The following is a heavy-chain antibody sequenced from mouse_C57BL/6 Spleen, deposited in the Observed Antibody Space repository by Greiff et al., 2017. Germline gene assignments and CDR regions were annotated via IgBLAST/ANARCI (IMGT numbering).Heavy chain of an antibody. D-gene: IGHD2-4*01. CDR3: ARGRRIYDYDGYYAMDY. V-gene: IGHV1-39*01. CDR2: INPNYGTT. Sequence: EVQLQQSGPELVKPGASVKISCKASGYSFTDYNMNWVKQSNGKSLEWIGGINPNYGTTSYNQKFKGKATLTVDQSSSTAYMQLNSLTSEDSAVYYCARGRRIYDYDGYYAMDYWGQGTSVTVSS. CDR1: GYSFTDYN. J-gene: IGHJ4*01.